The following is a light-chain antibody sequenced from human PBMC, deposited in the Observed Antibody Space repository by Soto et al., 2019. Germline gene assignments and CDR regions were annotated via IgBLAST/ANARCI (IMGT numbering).Light chain of an antibody. CDR2: DAS. CDR3: QRRSNWPA. CDR1: QSVNSN. Sequence: EIALTQSPATLSLSPGESATLSCRASQSVNSNLAWYQQKPGQAPRLLIYDASRRATGIPARFSGTGSGTDFALTISSLEPEDFAVYYCQRRSNWPAFGGGTKVEIK. J-gene: IGKJ4*01. V-gene: IGKV3-11*01.